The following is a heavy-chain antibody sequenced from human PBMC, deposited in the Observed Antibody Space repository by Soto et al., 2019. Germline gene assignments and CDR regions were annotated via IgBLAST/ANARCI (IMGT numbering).Heavy chain of an antibody. D-gene: IGHD6-19*01. J-gene: IGHJ1*01. V-gene: IGHV4-30-4*01. CDR1: GDSISSGDYY. Sequence: SETLSLTCTVSGDSISSGDYYWSWIRQPPGKGLEWIGCIYYSGNTYYNPSLKSRFSISVDTSKNQFSLMLSSVTAADTAVYYCARSFGWYAIDQWGQGTLVTVSS. CDR2: IYYSGNT. CDR3: ARSFGWYAIDQ.